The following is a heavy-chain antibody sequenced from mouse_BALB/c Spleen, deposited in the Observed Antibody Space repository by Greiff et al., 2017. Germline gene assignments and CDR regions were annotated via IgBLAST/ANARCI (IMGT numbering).Heavy chain of an antibody. CDR3: ARRSYDGYYFDY. Sequence: EVHLVESGGGLVQPGGSLKLSCAASGFTFSSYTMSWVRQTPEKRLEWVAYISNGGGSTYYPDTVKGRFTISRDNAKNTLYLQMSSLKSEDTAMYYCARRSYDGYYFDYWGQGTTLTVSS. V-gene: IGHV5-12-2*01. CDR2: ISNGGGST. J-gene: IGHJ2*01. D-gene: IGHD2-3*01. CDR1: GFTFSSYT.